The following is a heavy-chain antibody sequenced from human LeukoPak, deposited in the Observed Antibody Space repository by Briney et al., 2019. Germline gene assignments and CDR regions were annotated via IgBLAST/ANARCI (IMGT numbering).Heavy chain of an antibody. CDR3: AKTYDFWSGSYYYFDY. Sequence: GGSLRLSCAASGFTFSSYAMSWVRQAPGKGLEWVSAISGSGGSTYYADSVKGRFTISRDNSKNMLYLQMNSLRAEDTAVYYCAKTYDFWSGSYYYFDYWGQGTLVTVSS. CDR1: GFTFSSYA. V-gene: IGHV3-23*01. J-gene: IGHJ4*02. CDR2: ISGSGGST. D-gene: IGHD3-3*01.